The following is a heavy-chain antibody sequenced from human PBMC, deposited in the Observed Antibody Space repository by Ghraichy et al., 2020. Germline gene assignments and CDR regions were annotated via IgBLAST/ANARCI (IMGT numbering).Heavy chain of an antibody. J-gene: IGHJ4*02. CDR3: GRSRGAMAEQVEY. CDR2: LYTDDTT. CDR1: GGTVSSNY. Sequence: GGSLRLSCAASGGTVSSNYMSWVRQAPGKGLEWVSVLYTDDTTYYGDAVKGRFTISRDNSKKTLYLQMNNLRAEDTAVYYCGRSRGAMAEQVEYWGQGTLVTVSS. D-gene: IGHD6-19*01. V-gene: IGHV3-66*01.